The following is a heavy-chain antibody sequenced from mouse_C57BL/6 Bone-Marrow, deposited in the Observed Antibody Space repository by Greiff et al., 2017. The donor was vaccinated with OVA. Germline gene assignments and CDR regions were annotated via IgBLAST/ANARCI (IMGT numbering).Heavy chain of an antibody. Sequence: VQLQQPGAELVMPGASVKLSCKASGYTFTSYWMHWVKQRPGQGLEWIGEIDPSDSYTNYNQKFKGKSTLTVDKSSSTAYMQLSSLTSEDSAVYNCARREYDSYYYAMDYWGQGTSGTVSS. CDR3: ARREYDSYYYAMDY. J-gene: IGHJ4*01. CDR2: IDPSDSYT. D-gene: IGHD2-14*01. V-gene: IGHV1-69*01. CDR1: GYTFTSYW.